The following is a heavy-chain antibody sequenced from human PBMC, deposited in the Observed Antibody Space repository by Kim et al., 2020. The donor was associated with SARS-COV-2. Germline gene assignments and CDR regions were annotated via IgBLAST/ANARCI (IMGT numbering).Heavy chain of an antibody. D-gene: IGHD4-17*01. CDR3: AKGGMTTPIDYDY. Sequence: YADSVEGRSTIPRDNSKNALFLQMNSLRAEDTDMYYCAKGGMTTPIDYDYWGQGPLVTVSS. V-gene: IGHV3-30*02. J-gene: IGHJ4*02.